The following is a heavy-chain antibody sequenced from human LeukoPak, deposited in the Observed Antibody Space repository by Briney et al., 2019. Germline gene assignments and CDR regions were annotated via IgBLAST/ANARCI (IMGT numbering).Heavy chain of an antibody. D-gene: IGHD5-18*01. CDR1: GGSINNYY. CDR2: IYTSGST. Sequence: SETLSLTCTVSGGSINNYYWSWIRQPAGKGLEWIGRIYTSGSTNYNPSLKSRVTMSVDTSKNQFSLKLRSVTAADTAVYYCARGPVSGYSYGYFDYWGQGTLVTVSS. CDR3: ARGPVSGYSYGYFDY. J-gene: IGHJ4*02. V-gene: IGHV4-4*07.